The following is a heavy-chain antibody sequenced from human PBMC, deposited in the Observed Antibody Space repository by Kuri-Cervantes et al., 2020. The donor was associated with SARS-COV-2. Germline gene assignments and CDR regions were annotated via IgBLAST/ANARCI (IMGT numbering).Heavy chain of an antibody. CDR1: GYTFTSYG. J-gene: IGHJ6*03. D-gene: IGHD3-22*01. CDR2: INPNSGGT. Sequence: ASVKVSCKASGYTFTSYGISWVRQAPGQGLEWMGWINPNSGGTNYAQKFQGRVTMTRDTSISTAFMELSSLRSEDTAVYYCALGYWGSGYPRYYYYMDVWGKGTTVTVSS. V-gene: IGHV1-2*02. CDR3: ALGYWGSGYPRYYYYMDV.